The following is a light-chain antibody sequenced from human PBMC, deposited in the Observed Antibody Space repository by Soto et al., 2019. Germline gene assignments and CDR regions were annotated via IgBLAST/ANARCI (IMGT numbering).Light chain of an antibody. CDR2: DAS. CDR3: QQYSSYATST. Sequence: DIQMTQSPSTLSASIEDRVTITCRASQNINSGLAWYQQKPGKAPNLLIYDASNLESGVPSRFSGSGSGTEFSLTITSLQPDDFATYYCQQYSSYATSTFGQGTKVDIK. CDR1: QNINSG. J-gene: IGKJ1*01. V-gene: IGKV1-5*01.